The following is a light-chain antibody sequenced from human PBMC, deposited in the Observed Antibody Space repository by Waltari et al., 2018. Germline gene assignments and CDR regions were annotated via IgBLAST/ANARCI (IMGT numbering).Light chain of an antibody. Sequence: SSELTQDPAVSVALGQTVRITCQGDSLKSYYANWHQQKPGQAPILLVFGQNNRPSGTPDRFSGSTSGDPASLTITGARAEDDADYYCSCRENTGFHWVFGGGTKLTVL. V-gene: IGLV3-19*01. CDR3: SCRENTGFHWV. CDR1: SLKSYY. J-gene: IGLJ3*02. CDR2: GQN.